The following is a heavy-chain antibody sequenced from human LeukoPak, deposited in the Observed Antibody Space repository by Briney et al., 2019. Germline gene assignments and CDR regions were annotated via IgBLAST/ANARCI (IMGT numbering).Heavy chain of an antibody. CDR1: GGSVTSGSHY. CDR3: ATTFSDILTPSYVFDF. Sequence: SETLSLTCSVSGGSVTSGSHYWIWIRQPPGKGLEWIGSIHYHENTYSNPSLKSRVSMSIDTSKNQFSLNLSSVSAADTAVFYCATTFSDILTPSYVFDFWGRGSLVTVSS. V-gene: IGHV4-39*01. J-gene: IGHJ4*01. CDR2: IHYHENT. D-gene: IGHD3-9*01.